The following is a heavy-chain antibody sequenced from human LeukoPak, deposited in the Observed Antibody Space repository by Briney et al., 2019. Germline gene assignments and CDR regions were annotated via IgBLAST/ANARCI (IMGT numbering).Heavy chain of an antibody. CDR3: AKDKGYYYYYYYMDV. V-gene: IGHV3-23*01. CDR1: GFTFSSYA. CDR2: ISGSGGST. J-gene: IGHJ6*03. Sequence: GRSLRLSCAASGFTFSSYAMSWVRQAPGKGLEWVSTISGSGGSTYYADSVKGRFTISRDNSKNTLYLQMNSLRAEDTAVYYCAKDKGYYYYYYYMDVWGKGTTVTVSS.